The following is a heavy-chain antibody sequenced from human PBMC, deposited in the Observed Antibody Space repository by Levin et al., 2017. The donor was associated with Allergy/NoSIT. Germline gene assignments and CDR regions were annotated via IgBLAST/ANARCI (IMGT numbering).Heavy chain of an antibody. CDR1: CGSFRGSY. CDR2: INHSGST. D-gene: IGHD6-19*01. CDR3: AGAPCLAVADPVLDY. J-gene: IGHJ4*01. V-gene: IGHV4-34*01. Sequence: SQTLSLTCAVSCGSFRGSYWSWIRQPPGKGLEWSGEINHSGSTNYNPSLKSRVTISVDTSKNQFSLKLSSVTAADPAVYYCAGAPCLAVADPVLDYWGHGTLVTVSS.